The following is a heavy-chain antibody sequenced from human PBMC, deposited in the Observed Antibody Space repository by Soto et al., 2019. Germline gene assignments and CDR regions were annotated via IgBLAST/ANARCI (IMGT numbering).Heavy chain of an antibody. CDR3: ARLVVVAPVANA. Sequence: SETLSLTFSVSGGSISYNSYYWGWIRQPPGKGLEWVGGIFYTGTTYYSPSLKDRVTISADTSKNSISLNLTSVTAADTAVYFCARLVVVAPVANAWGQGTLVTVSS. CDR2: IFYTGTT. CDR1: GGSISYNSYY. V-gene: IGHV4-39*02. D-gene: IGHD2-2*01. J-gene: IGHJ5*02.